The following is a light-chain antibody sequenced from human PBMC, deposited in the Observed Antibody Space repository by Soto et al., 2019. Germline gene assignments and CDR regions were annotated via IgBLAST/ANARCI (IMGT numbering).Light chain of an antibody. Sequence: DIQLTQSPSFLSASVGDRVTITCRASQGISSYLAWSQQKAGKAPKLLIYAASTLQSGVPSRFSGSGSGTEFTLTISSLQPEDYATYYCQQVNSYPPGFDQGTRLQIK. CDR1: QGISSY. CDR3: QQVNSYPPG. V-gene: IGKV1-9*01. CDR2: AAS. J-gene: IGKJ5*01.